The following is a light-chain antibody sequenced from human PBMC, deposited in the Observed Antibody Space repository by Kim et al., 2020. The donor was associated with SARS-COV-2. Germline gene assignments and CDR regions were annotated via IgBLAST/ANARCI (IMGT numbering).Light chain of an antibody. CDR2: GTS. CDR3: QQYDRPPYT. J-gene: IGKJ2*01. Sequence: FAPGDSATLSCRASQSVASNHLAWFQQKPGPAPRLLIYGTSSRAPATPDRFSASGSGTDFTLTISRLEPEDFAIYYCQQYDRPPYTFGQGTKLEIK. CDR1: QSVASNH. V-gene: IGKV3-20*01.